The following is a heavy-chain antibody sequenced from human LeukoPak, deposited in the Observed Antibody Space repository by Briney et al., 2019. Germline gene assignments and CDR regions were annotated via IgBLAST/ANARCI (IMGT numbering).Heavy chain of an antibody. Sequence: SETLSLTCTVSGGSISSSSYYWSWIRQPAGKGLEWIGRIYTSGSTNYNPSLKSRVTISVDTSKNQFSLKLSSVTASDTAVYYCARDRVVPAAIGSSFAWFDPWGQGTLVTVSS. CDR3: ARDRVVPAAIGSSFAWFDP. CDR1: GGSISSSSYY. J-gene: IGHJ5*02. V-gene: IGHV4-61*02. D-gene: IGHD2-2*01. CDR2: IYTSGST.